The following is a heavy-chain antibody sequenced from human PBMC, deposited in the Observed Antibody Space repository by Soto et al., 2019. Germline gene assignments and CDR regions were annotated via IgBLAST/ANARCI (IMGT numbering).Heavy chain of an antibody. D-gene: IGHD5-12*01. J-gene: IGHJ5*02. CDR2: ISWNSGSI. V-gene: IGHV3-9*01. CDR3: AKDISEYSGYDWSWFDP. CDR1: GFTFDDYA. Sequence: EVQLVESGGGLVQPGRSLRLSCAASGFTFDDYAMHWVRQAPGKGLEWVSGISWNSGSIGYADSVKGRFTISRDNAKNSLYLQMNSLRAEDTALYYCAKDISEYSGYDWSWFDPWGQGTLVTVSS.